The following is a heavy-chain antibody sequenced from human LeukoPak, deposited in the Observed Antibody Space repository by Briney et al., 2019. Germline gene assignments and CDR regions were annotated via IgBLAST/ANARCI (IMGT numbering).Heavy chain of an antibody. V-gene: IGHV5-10-1*01. D-gene: IGHD5-24*01. CDR2: IDPSDSYT. Sequence: GESLKISCKGSGYSFTSYWISWVRQMPGKGLEWMGRIDPSDSYTNYSPSFQGRVTISADNSINTASLQWSSLKASDTAMYYCARHFRVLEGDGYNDYWSQGTLVTVSS. CDR3: ARHFRVLEGDGYNDY. CDR1: GYSFTSYW. J-gene: IGHJ4*02.